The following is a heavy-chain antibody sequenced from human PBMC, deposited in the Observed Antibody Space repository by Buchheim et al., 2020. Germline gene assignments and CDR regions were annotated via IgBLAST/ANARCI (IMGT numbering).Heavy chain of an antibody. V-gene: IGHV4-34*01. CDR1: GGSFSGYY. D-gene: IGHD6-13*01. CDR2: INHSGNT. CDR3: AGRGSSSWYFYYYYYGMDV. J-gene: IGHJ6*02. Sequence: QVQLQQWGAGLLKPSETLSLTCAVYGGSFSGYYWSWIRQPPGKGLEWIGEINHSGNTNYNPSLKSRVTISVDTSKNQFSLKLSSVTAADTAVYYCAGRGSSSWYFYYYYYGMDVWGQGTT.